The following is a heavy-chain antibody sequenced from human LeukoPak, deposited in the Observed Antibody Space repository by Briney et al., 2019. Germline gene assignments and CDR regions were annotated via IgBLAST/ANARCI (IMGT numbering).Heavy chain of an antibody. V-gene: IGHV4-30-4*01. D-gene: IGHD2-2*01. CDR3: ARGRSSTIRSYYYYMDV. J-gene: IGHJ6*03. CDR2: IYYSGST. Sequence: KPSETLSLTCTVSGGSISTYYWSWIRQPPGKGLEWIGYIYYSGSTYYNPSLKSRLTMSVDTSNNQFSLKLSSVTAADTAVYYCARGRSSTIRSYYYYMDVWGKGTTVTVSS. CDR1: GGSISTYY.